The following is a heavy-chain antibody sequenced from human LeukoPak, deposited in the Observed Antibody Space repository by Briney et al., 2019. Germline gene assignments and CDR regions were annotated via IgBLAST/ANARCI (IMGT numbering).Heavy chain of an antibody. CDR1: GYTFTSYG. CDR2: ISAYNGNT. Sequence: GASVKVSCKASGYTFTSYGISWVRQAPGQGLEWMGWISAYNGNTNYAQKLQGRVTTTTDTSTSTAYLELRSLRSDDTAVYYCARSSPRYSSSCPDYWGQGTLVTVSS. D-gene: IGHD6-13*01. V-gene: IGHV1-18*01. CDR3: ARSSPRYSSSCPDY. J-gene: IGHJ4*02.